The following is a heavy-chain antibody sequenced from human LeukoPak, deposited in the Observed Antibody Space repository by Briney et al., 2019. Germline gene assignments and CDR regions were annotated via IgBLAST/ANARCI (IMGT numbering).Heavy chain of an antibody. CDR1: GFTFSSYS. CDR2: ISSSSSYI. Sequence: GGSLRLSCAASGFTFSSYSMTWVRQAPGKGLEWVSSISSSSSYIYYADSVKGRFTISRDNAKNSLYLQMNSLRAEDTAVYYCAREHRRITMVVVADDAFDIWGQGTMVTVSS. CDR3: AREHRRITMVVVADDAFDI. V-gene: IGHV3-21*01. J-gene: IGHJ3*02. D-gene: IGHD3-22*01.